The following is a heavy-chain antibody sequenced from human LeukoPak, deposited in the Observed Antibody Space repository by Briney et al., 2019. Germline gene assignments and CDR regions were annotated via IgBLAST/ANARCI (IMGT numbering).Heavy chain of an antibody. CDR1: GGSFSGYY. D-gene: IGHD4-17*01. CDR3: ARGTVTTRIFDY. Sequence: PSETLSLTCAVYGGSFSGYYWGWIRQPPGKGLEWIGEINHSGSTNYNPSLKSRVTISVDTSKNQFSLKLSSVPAADTAVYYCARGTVTTRIFDYWGQGTLVTVSS. V-gene: IGHV4-34*01. CDR2: INHSGST. J-gene: IGHJ4*02.